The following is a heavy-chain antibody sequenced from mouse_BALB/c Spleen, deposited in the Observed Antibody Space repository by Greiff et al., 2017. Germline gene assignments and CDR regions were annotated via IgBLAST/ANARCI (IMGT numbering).Heavy chain of an antibody. V-gene: IGHV1S81*02. CDR1: GYTFTSYY. D-gene: IGHD2-3*01. J-gene: IGHJ4*01. CDR2: IDPSNGGT. Sequence: QVQLKQPGAELVKPGASVKLSCKASGYTFTSYYMYWVKQRPGQGLEWIGGIDPSNGGTNFNEKFKSKATLTVDKSSSTAYMQLSSLTSEDSAVYYCARKVRDGYYEGAMDYWGQGTSVTVSS. CDR3: ARKVRDGYYEGAMDY.